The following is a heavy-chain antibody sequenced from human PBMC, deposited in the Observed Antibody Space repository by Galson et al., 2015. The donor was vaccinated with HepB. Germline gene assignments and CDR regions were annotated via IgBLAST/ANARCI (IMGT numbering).Heavy chain of an antibody. V-gene: IGHV6-1*01. CDR1: GDSVSSNSAA. CDR3: ARDLRKAPRGYSYGLDAFDI. Sequence: CAISGDSVSSNSAAWNWIRQSPPRGLEWLGRTYYRSKWYNDYAVSVKSRVTINPDTSKNQFSLQLNSVTPEDTAVYYCARDLRKAPRGYSYGLDAFDIWGQGTMVTVSS. D-gene: IGHD5-18*01. CDR2: TYYRSKWYN. J-gene: IGHJ3*02.